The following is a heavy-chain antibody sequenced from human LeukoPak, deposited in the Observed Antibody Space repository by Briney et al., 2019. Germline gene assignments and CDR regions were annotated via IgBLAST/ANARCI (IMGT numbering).Heavy chain of an antibody. CDR1: GASTSGNY. CDR3: ARGEGTMVRGVGPFDS. Sequence: SETLSLTCTVSGASTSGNYWGWIRQPPGKGLESIGYVYYDGVARYNPSLQSRVTISIDTSKNQMSLKVTSVTAVDTAVYYCARGEGTMVRGVGPFDSWSQGTLVTVSS. J-gene: IGHJ4*02. V-gene: IGHV4-59*01. CDR2: VYYDGVA. D-gene: IGHD3-10*01.